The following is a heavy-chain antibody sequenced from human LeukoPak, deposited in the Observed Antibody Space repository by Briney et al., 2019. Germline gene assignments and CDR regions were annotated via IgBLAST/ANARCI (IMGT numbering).Heavy chain of an antibody. CDR1: GYGFTNYW. Sequence: GESLKISCKSSGYGFTNYWIAWVRQMPGKGLEWMGSIDPSDSSTNYSPSLQGHVTISVEKSISTAYLQRSSLKASDTAMYYCARHMSRSFGFWGQGTLVIVSA. V-gene: IGHV5-10-1*01. CDR2: IDPSDSST. J-gene: IGHJ4*02. CDR3: ARHMSRSFGF. D-gene: IGHD3-10*01.